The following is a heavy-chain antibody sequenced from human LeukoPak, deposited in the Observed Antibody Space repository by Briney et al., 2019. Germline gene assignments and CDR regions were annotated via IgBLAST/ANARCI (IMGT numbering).Heavy chain of an antibody. J-gene: IGHJ5*02. V-gene: IGHV4-34*01. CDR1: GGSFSGYY. Sequence: SETLSLTCAVYGGSFSGYYWTWIRQPPGKGLEWIGEINHSGSLNYSPSLKSRVTISIDTSKNQFSLRVTSVTAADTAVYYCARDLPTNEDGGKPNWFDPWGQGTLVTVSS. D-gene: IGHD4-23*01. CDR2: INHSGSL. CDR3: ARDLPTNEDGGKPNWFDP.